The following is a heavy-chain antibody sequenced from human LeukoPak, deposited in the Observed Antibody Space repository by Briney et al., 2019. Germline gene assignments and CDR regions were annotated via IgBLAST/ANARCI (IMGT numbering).Heavy chain of an antibody. J-gene: IGHJ4*02. D-gene: IGHD5-24*01. CDR1: GFTFSSYA. Sequence: GGSLRLSCAVSGFTFSSYAMNWVRQAPGKGLEWVSTISGSVGTTYYADSSKVRFTISRDNSKNTLYLQMNSVRAEDTAVYYCAKRGDGYFYYFDYWGQGTLVTVSS. V-gene: IGHV3-23*01. CDR3: AKRGDGYFYYFDY. CDR2: ISGSVGTT.